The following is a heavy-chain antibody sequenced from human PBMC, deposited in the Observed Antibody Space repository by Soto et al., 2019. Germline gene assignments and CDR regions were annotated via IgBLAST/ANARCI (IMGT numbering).Heavy chain of an antibody. Sequence: EVQLLESGGGLVQPGGSLRLSCPASGFTFSPYARSWVRRAPGKGLEWVSKIINSGDSTYYADSVKGRFTISRDNSKNTVYLQMNSLRAEDTAVYYCATGQQLGYWGQGTLVTVSS. V-gene: IGHV3-23*01. CDR1: GFTFSPYA. D-gene: IGHD6-13*01. CDR2: IINSGDST. CDR3: ATGQQLGY. J-gene: IGHJ4*02.